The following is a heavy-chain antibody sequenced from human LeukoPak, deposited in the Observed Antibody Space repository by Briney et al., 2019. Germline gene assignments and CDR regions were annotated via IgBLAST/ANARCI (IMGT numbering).Heavy chain of an antibody. J-gene: IGHJ4*03. CDR2: ISASGGST. Sequence: QPGGSLRLSCAVSGFIFNSYAMNWVRQAPGKGLEWVSSISASGGSTYHADSVKGRFTISRDNSKNTVHLQMNSLRADDTALYYCAKGALAAAGSGFEYWGQGTLVTVFS. V-gene: IGHV3-23*01. CDR1: GFIFNSYA. CDR3: AKGALAAAGSGFEY. D-gene: IGHD6-13*01.